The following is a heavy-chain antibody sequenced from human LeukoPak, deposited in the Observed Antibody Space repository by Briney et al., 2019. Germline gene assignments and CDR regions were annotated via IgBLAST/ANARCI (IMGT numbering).Heavy chain of an antibody. J-gene: IGHJ1*01. Sequence: GALRLSCSASGFTFSSYAMHWVRQAPGKGLEYVSAISSNGGSTYYADSVKGRFTISRDNSKNTLYLQMSSLRAEDTAVYYCVKVEYCSGGSCYFGYFQHWGQGTLVTASS. CDR2: ISSNGGST. D-gene: IGHD2-15*01. V-gene: IGHV3-64D*09. CDR3: VKVEYCSGGSCYFGYFQH. CDR1: GFTFSSYA.